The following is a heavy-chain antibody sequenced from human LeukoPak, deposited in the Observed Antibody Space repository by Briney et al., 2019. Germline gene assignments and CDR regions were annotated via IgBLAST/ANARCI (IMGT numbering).Heavy chain of an antibody. CDR2: INHSGST. Sequence: PSETLSLTCAVYGGSFSGYYWSWIRQPPGKGLEWIGEINHSGSTNYNPSLKSRVTMSVDTSKNQFSLKLSSATAADTAVYYCARSNDIWTVYYPNFATGGQGPLATVSS. V-gene: IGHV4-34*01. D-gene: IGHD3-9*01. J-gene: IGHJ4*02. CDR3: ARSNDIWTVYYPNFAT. CDR1: GGSFSGYY.